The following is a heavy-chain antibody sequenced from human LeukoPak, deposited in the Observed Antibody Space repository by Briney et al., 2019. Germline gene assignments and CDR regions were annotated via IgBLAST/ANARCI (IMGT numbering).Heavy chain of an antibody. CDR2: IYYSGST. CDR3: ASVRLTSYYDFWSGYSAEYYGMDV. J-gene: IGHJ6*02. Sequence: PSETLSLTCTVSGGSISSGGYYWSWIRQHPGKGLEWIGYIYYSGSTYYNPSLKSRVTISVDTSKNQFSLKLSSVTAADTAVYYCASVRLTSYYDFWSGYSAEYYGMDVWGQGTTVTVSS. CDR1: GGSISSGGYY. V-gene: IGHV4-31*03. D-gene: IGHD3-3*01.